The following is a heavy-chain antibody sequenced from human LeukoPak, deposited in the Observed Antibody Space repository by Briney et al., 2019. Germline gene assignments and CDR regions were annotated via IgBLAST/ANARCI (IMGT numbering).Heavy chain of an antibody. Sequence: SETLSLTCTVSGGSISSYYWSWIRQPPGKGLEWIGYIYYSGSTNYNPSLKSRVTISVDASKNQFSLKLSSVTAADTAVYYCARGPPTDYCDGSGYYYFDYWGQGTLVTVSS. CDR2: IYYSGST. V-gene: IGHV4-59*01. CDR3: ARGPPTDYCDGSGYYYFDY. CDR1: GGSISSYY. D-gene: IGHD3-22*01. J-gene: IGHJ4*02.